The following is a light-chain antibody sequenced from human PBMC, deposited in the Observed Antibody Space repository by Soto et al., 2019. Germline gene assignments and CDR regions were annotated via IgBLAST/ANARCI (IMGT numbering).Light chain of an antibody. CDR2: GAS. CDR3: QQYNNWPPK. Sequence: EIVMPQSPATLSVSPGERATLSCRASQSVSSNLAWYQQKPGQAPRLLIYGASTRATGVPARFSGSGSGTEFTLTISSLQSEDFALYYCQQYNNWPPKFGQGTKVDIK. CDR1: QSVSSN. V-gene: IGKV3-15*01. J-gene: IGKJ1*01.